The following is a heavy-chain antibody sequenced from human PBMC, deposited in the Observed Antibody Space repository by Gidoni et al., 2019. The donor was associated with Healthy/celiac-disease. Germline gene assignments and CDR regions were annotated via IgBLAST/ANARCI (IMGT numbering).Heavy chain of an antibody. V-gene: IGHV3-30*18. CDR3: AKDPGIAVAGTGFDY. CDR1: GVTFSSYG. CDR2: ISYDGINK. Sequence: QVQLVESGGGVVQPGRSLRLSCAASGVTFSSYGMHWVRQAPGKGLEWVAVISYDGINKYYADSVKGRFTISRDNSKNTLYLQMNSLRAEDTAVYYCAKDPGIAVAGTGFDYWGQGTLVTVSS. J-gene: IGHJ4*02. D-gene: IGHD6-19*01.